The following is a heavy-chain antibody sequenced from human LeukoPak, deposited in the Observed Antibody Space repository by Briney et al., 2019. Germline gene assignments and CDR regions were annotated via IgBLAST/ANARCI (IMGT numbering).Heavy chain of an antibody. CDR3: ARKGSSVEGWFDP. J-gene: IGHJ5*02. Sequence: SETLSLTCTVSGGSISSSSDYWGWIRQPPGKGLEWIGSIYYSGSTYYNPSLKSRVTISVDTSKNQFSLKLSSVTAADTAVYYCARKGSSVEGWFDPWGQGTLVTVSS. CDR1: GGSISSSSDY. CDR2: IYYSGST. V-gene: IGHV4-39*01. D-gene: IGHD6-19*01.